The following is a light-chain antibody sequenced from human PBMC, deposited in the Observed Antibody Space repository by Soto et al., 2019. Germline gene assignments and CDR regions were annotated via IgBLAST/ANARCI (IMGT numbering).Light chain of an antibody. CDR3: SSYAGSSNV. J-gene: IGLJ1*01. CDR1: SSDVGGYNY. CDR2: EVN. Sequence: QSVLTQPPSASGSPGQSVAISCTGTSSDVGGYNYVSCYQQHPGEASKLMIYEVNKRPSGVPDRFSGSKSGNTASLTSSGLRAEDEADYYCSSYAGSSNVFGTGTKVIVL. V-gene: IGLV2-8*01.